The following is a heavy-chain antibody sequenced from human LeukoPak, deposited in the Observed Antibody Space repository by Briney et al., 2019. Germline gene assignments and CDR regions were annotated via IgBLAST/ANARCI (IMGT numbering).Heavy chain of an antibody. J-gene: IGHJ4*02. D-gene: IGHD5-18*01. Sequence: GGSLRLSCAASGFTFSTYGMHWVRQAPGKGLEWVAVISYDGSNKYYADSVKGRFTISRDNSKNTLYLQMNSLRAEDTALYYCAKEKRGSSYGPLDYWGQGTLVTVSS. CDR3: AKEKRGSSYGPLDY. V-gene: IGHV3-30*18. CDR1: GFTFSTYG. CDR2: ISYDGSNK.